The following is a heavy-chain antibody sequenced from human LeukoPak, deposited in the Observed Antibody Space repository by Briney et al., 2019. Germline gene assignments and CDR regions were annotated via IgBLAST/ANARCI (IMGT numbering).Heavy chain of an antibody. CDR3: ARRLYYDYVWGSYLRPLSPPPFDY. Sequence: ASVKVSCKASGYTFTSYYMHWVRQAPGQGLEWMGIINPSGGSTSYAQKFQGRVTMTRDTSTSTVYMELSSLRSEDTAVYYCARRLYYDYVWGSYLRPLSPPPFDYWGQGTLVTVSS. CDR2: INPSGGST. J-gene: IGHJ4*02. CDR1: GYTFTSYY. V-gene: IGHV1-46*01. D-gene: IGHD3-16*02.